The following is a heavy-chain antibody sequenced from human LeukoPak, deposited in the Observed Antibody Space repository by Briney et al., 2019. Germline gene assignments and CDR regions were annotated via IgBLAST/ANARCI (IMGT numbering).Heavy chain of an antibody. J-gene: IGHJ4*02. Sequence: GGSLRLSCAASGFTFSSYAMSWVRQAPGKGLEWVSAISGSGGSTYYADSVKGRYTISRDNSKNTLYLQMNSLRAEDTAVYYCARARIAAAGTGGYWGQGTLVTVSS. CDR2: ISGSGGST. CDR3: ARARIAAAGTGGY. D-gene: IGHD6-13*01. V-gene: IGHV3-23*01. CDR1: GFTFSSYA.